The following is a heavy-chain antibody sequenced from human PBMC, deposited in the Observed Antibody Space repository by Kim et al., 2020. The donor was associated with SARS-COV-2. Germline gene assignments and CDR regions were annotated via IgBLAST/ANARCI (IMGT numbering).Heavy chain of an antibody. Sequence: GGSLRLSCAASGFTFSSYGMHWVRQAPGKGLEWVAVISYDGSNKYYADSVKGRFTISRDNSKNTLYLQMNSLRAEDTAVYYCAKNIYCSGGSCYGMDVWGQGTTVTVSS. CDR2: ISYDGSNK. CDR1: GFTFSSYG. V-gene: IGHV3-30*18. J-gene: IGHJ6*02. CDR3: AKNIYCSGGSCYGMDV. D-gene: IGHD2-15*01.